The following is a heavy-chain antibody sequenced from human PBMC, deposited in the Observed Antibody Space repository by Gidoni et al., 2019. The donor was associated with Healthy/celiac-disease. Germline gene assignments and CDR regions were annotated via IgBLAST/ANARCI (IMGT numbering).Heavy chain of an antibody. Sequence: QVQLVQTGAEVQKTRASLKDSCKASGYTFTGYYMHCVRQAPGQGLEWMGWINPNSGGTNYAQKLQGRVTMTRDTSISTAYMELSRLRSDDTAVYYCARALCTMIVVVMDYWGQGTLVTVSS. J-gene: IGHJ4*02. CDR3: ARALCTMIVVVMDY. CDR2: INPNSGGT. V-gene: IGHV1-2*02. D-gene: IGHD3-22*01. CDR1: GYTFTGYY.